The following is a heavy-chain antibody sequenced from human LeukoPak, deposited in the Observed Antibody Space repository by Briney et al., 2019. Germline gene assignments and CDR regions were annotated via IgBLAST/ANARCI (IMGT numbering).Heavy chain of an antibody. CDR1: GGSISSYY. V-gene: IGHV4-4*07. J-gene: IGHJ6*02. CDR2: IYTSGST. CDR3: ARDHRYYYGSGPSRYYYYGMDV. D-gene: IGHD3-10*01. Sequence: SETLSLTCTVSGGSISSYYWSWIRQPAGKGLEWIGRIYTSGSTNYNPSLKSRVTMSVATSKNQFSLTLSSVTAAYTAVYYCARDHRYYYGSGPSRYYYYGMDVWGQGTTVTASS.